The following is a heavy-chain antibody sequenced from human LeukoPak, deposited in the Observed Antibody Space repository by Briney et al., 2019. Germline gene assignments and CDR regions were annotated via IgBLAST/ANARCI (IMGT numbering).Heavy chain of an antibody. CDR2: IKQDGSEK. V-gene: IGHV3-7*01. J-gene: IGHJ4*02. CDR3: ARFSYGDYVLDY. D-gene: IGHD4-17*01. CDR1: GLTFSSYW. Sequence: PGGSLRLSCAASGLTFSSYWMSWVRQATGKGLEWVANIKQDGSEKYYVDSVKGRFTISRDNAKNSLYLQMNSLRAEDTAVYYCARFSYGDYVLDYWGQGTLVTVSS.